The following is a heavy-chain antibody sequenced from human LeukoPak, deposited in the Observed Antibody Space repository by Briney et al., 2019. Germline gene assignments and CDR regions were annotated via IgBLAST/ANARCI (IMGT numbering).Heavy chain of an antibody. J-gene: IGHJ4*02. Sequence: ASVKVSCKASGYTFTSYGISWVRQPPGQGLEGMGWISAYNGNTNYAQKLQGRVTMTTDTSTSTAYMELRSLRSDDTAVYYCARDREQQLVPDYWGQGTLVTVSS. CDR2: ISAYNGNT. D-gene: IGHD6-13*01. CDR3: ARDREQQLVPDY. V-gene: IGHV1-18*01. CDR1: GYTFTSYG.